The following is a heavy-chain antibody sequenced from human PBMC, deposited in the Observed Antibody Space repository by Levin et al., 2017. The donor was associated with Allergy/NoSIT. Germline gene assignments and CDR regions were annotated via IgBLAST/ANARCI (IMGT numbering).Heavy chain of an antibody. J-gene: IGHJ6*02. Sequence: GESLKISCKASGYTFTGYYMHWVRQAPGQGLEWMGWINPNSGGTNYAQKFQGRVTMTRDTSISTAYMELSRLRSDDTAVYYCARIPLWVRNYYGMDVWGQGTTVTVSS. CDR3: ARIPLWVRNYYGMDV. CDR1: GYTFTGYY. V-gene: IGHV1-2*02. CDR2: INPNSGGT. D-gene: IGHD3-16*01.